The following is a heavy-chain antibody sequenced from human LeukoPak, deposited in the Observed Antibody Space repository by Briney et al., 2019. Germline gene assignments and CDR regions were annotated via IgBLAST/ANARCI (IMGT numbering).Heavy chain of an antibody. J-gene: IGHJ4*02. D-gene: IGHD6-6*01. CDR3: ARDVGVGQLIPFDY. V-gene: IGHV1-18*01. CDR2: ISAYNGNT. Sequence: ASVKVSCKASGYTVTSYGISWVRQAPGQGLDWMGWISAYNGNTNYAQKLQGRVTMTTDTSTSTAYMELRSLRSDDTAVYYCARDVGVGQLIPFDYWGQGTLVTVSS. CDR1: GYTVTSYG.